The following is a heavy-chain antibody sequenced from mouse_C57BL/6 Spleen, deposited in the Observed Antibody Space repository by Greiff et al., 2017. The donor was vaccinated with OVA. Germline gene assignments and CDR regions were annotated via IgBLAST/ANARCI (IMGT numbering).Heavy chain of an antibody. V-gene: IGHV1-4*01. Sequence: VKLMESGAELARPGASVKMSCKASGYTFTSYTMHWVKQRPGQGLEWIGYINPSSGYTKYNQKFKDKATLTADKSSSTAYMQLSSLTSEDSAVYYCARDTTVVAPFDYWGQGTTLTVSS. CDR2: INPSSGYT. J-gene: IGHJ2*01. D-gene: IGHD1-1*01. CDR1: GYTFTSYT. CDR3: ARDTTVVAPFDY.